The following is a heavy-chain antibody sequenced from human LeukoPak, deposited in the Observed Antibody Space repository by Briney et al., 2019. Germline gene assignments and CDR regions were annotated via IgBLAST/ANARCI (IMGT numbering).Heavy chain of an antibody. J-gene: IGHJ6*02. CDR1: GGTFSSYA. V-gene: IGHV1-69*13. Sequence: SVKVSCKASGGTFSSYAISWVRQAPGQGLEWMGGIIPIFGTANYAQKFQGRVTITADESTSTAYMELSSLRSEDTAVYYCARSEVPAAISYGMDVWGQGTTVTVSS. CDR2: IIPIFGTA. D-gene: IGHD2-2*01. CDR3: ARSEVPAAISYGMDV.